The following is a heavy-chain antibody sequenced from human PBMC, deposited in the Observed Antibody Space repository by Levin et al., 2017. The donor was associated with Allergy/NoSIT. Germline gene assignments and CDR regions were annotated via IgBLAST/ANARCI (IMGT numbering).Heavy chain of an antibody. CDR3: TRVGATYYYDSSGYYYTTSGLDY. CDR1: GFTFGDYA. CDR2: IRSKAYGGTT. Sequence: PGGSLRLSCTASGFTFGDYAMSWVRQAPGKGLEWVGFIRSKAYGGTTEYAASVKGRFTISRDDSKSIAYLQMNSLKTEDTAVYYCTRVGATYYYDSSGYYYTTSGLDYWGQGTLVTVSS. J-gene: IGHJ4*02. V-gene: IGHV3-49*04. D-gene: IGHD3-22*01.